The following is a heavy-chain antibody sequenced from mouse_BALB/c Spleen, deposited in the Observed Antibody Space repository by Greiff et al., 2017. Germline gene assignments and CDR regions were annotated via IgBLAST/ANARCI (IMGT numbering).Heavy chain of an antibody. J-gene: IGHJ3*01. Sequence: EVKVEESGGGLVKPGGSLKLSCAASGFTFSSYAMSWVRQSPEKRLEWVAEISSGGSYTYYPDTVTGRFTISRDNAKNTLYLEMSSLRSEDTAMYYCARDGPYDYEGAWFAYWGQGTLVTVSA. CDR1: GFTFSSYA. CDR2: ISSGGSYT. V-gene: IGHV5-9-4*01. CDR3: ARDGPYDYEGAWFAY. D-gene: IGHD2-4*01.